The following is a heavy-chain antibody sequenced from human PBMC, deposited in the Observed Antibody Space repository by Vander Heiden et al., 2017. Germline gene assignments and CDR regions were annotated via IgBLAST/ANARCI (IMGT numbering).Heavy chain of an antibody. J-gene: IGHJ4*02. CDR3: VKLTLDY. CDR2: ISDSGDIT. Sequence: EVQMLESGGGLVQPGGSLRLPCAASGFTCSNYAMSWVRQAPGKGLEWVSFISDSGDITYYADAVKGRFTISRDNSNNTLYLQMNSLRAEDTAIYYCVKLTLDYWGQGTLVTVSS. V-gene: IGHV3-23*01. CDR1: GFTCSNYA.